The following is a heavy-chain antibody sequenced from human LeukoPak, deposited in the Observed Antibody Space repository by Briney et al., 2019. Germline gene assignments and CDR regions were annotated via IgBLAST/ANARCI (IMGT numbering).Heavy chain of an antibody. CDR2: ISGSGGST. CDR1: GFSFSDAW. CDR3: VPSGSIVVEDY. D-gene: IGHD2-15*01. J-gene: IGHJ4*02. V-gene: IGHV3-23*01. Sequence: QAGGSLRLSCAASGFSFSDAWMSWVRQAPGKGLEWVSAISGSGGSTYYADSVKGRFTISRDNSKNTLYLQMNSLRAEDTAVYYCVPSGSIVVEDYWGQGTLVTISS.